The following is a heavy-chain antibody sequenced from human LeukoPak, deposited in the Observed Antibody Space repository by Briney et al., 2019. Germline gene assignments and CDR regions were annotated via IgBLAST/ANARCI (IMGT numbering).Heavy chain of an antibody. CDR1: GYSISSGYY. V-gene: IGHV3-48*01. CDR2: ISSSSSTI. J-gene: IGHJ4*02. Sequence: ETLSLTCTVSGYSISSGYYWGWVRQAPGKGLEWVSHISSSSSTIYYADSVKGRFTISRDNAKNSLYLQMNSLRAEDTAVYYCARAGFTFSDYFGSFFDYWGQGTLVTVSS. CDR3: ARAGFTFSDYFGSFFDY. D-gene: IGHD3-10*01.